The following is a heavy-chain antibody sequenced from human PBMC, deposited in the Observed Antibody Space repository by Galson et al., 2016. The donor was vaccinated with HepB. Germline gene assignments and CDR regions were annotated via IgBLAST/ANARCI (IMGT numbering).Heavy chain of an antibody. Sequence: PALVKPTQTLTLTCTFSGFSLSTSGVGMGWIRQPPGKALEWLALIYWDDDKRYSPSLKSRLTITKDTSKNQVVLTMTNLDPVDTATYYCARRLGYCTNGVGRHHAFDIWGQGTMVTVSS. D-gene: IGHD2-8*01. CDR3: ARRLGYCTNGVGRHHAFDI. J-gene: IGHJ3*02. V-gene: IGHV2-5*02. CDR1: GFSLSTSGVG. CDR2: IYWDDDK.